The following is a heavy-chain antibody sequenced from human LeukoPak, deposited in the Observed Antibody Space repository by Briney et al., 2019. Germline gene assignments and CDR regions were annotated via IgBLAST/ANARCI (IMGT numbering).Heavy chain of an antibody. CDR3: TRARLWSGYYTPFGY. V-gene: IGHV3-49*04. Sequence: GGSLRLSCTASGFTFGDYAMSWVRQAPGKGLEWVGFIRSKAYGGTTEYAASVKGRFTISRDDSKSIAYLQVNSLKTEDTAVYYCTRARLWSGYYTPFGYWGQGTLVTVSS. CDR2: IRSKAYGGTT. J-gene: IGHJ4*02. D-gene: IGHD3-3*01. CDR1: GFTFGDYA.